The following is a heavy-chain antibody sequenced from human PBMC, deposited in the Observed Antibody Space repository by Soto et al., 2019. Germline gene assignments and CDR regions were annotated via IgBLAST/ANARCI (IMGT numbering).Heavy chain of an antibody. CDR1: GFTFSDYY. J-gene: IGHJ5*02. CDR2: ISSSGSTI. CDR3: ARDQVGYCSSTSCYAANGFDP. Sequence: PGGSLRLSCASSGFTFSDYYMSWIRQAPGKGLEWVSYISSSGSTIYYADAVKGRFTISRDNAKNSLYLQMNSLRAEDTAVYYCARDQVGYCSSTSCYAANGFDPWGQGTLVTV. D-gene: IGHD2-2*03. V-gene: IGHV3-11*01.